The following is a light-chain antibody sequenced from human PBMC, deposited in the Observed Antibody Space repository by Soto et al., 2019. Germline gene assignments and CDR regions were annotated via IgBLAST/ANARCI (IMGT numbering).Light chain of an antibody. CDR1: NIGTKS. CDR2: HNS. V-gene: IGLV3-21*04. J-gene: IGLJ3*02. Sequence: SYELTQPPSVSVAPGKTATISCGGNNIGTKSVHWYQQKPGQAPVVVIYHNSDRPSGIPERFSGSNSGNTATLTISRFEAGDEADYFCQVWDTRSNHVVFGGGTKVTVL. CDR3: QVWDTRSNHVV.